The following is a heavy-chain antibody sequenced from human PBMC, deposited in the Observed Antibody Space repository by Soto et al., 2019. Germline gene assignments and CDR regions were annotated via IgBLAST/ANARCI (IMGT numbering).Heavy chain of an antibody. Sequence: SEALSGSSAVSVGSISRAVYYWRWTRQPPGKGMEWIGYIYYSGSTYYNPSLKSRVTISVDTSKNQFSLKLSSVTAADTAVYYCAHYFNGRAFDIWGQGTMVT. CDR2: IYYSGST. V-gene: IGHV4-30-4*01. J-gene: IGHJ3*02. CDR1: VGSISRAVYY. D-gene: IGHD3-10*01. CDR3: AHYFNGRAFDI.